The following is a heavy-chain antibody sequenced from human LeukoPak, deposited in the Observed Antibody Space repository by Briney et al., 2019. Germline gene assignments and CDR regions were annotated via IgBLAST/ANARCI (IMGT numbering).Heavy chain of an antibody. J-gene: IGHJ4*02. Sequence: SVKVSCKASGYAFITYVMQWLRQAPGQRLEWMGWIHDGNGYTKYSQNLQGRVTFTRDTSANTAYMELSSLRPEDTAVYYCARDDYTDIPFQLGYWGQGTLVTVSS. CDR2: IHDGNGYT. V-gene: IGHV1-3*01. CDR1: GYAFITYV. CDR3: ARDDYTDIPFQLGY. D-gene: IGHD5-18*01.